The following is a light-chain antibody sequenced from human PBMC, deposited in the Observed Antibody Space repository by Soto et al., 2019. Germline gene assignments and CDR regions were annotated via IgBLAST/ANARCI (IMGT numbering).Light chain of an antibody. CDR2: KAS. CDR1: QTISSW. Sequence: DIQLTQSPSTLSASVGDRVTITCRASQTISSWSAWYQQKPGKAPKLLIYKASTLKSGVPSRFSGSGSGTDFTLTISSLQPEDFATYYCQQANSFPLTFGGGTKVDIK. J-gene: IGKJ4*01. V-gene: IGKV1-5*03. CDR3: QQANSFPLT.